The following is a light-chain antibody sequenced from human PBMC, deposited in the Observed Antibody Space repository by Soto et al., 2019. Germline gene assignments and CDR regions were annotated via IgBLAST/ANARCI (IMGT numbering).Light chain of an antibody. CDR3: QQLSRYPLT. Sequence: DIQMTQPPSTLSGAVGDRVTITYRASQTISSWLAWYQQKPGKAPKLLIYAASSLQSGVPSRFSGSGSETEFSLTIRALQPEDFATYYCQQLSRYPLTLGGGTKVDIK. V-gene: IGKV1-5*01. CDR2: AAS. J-gene: IGKJ4*01. CDR1: QTISSW.